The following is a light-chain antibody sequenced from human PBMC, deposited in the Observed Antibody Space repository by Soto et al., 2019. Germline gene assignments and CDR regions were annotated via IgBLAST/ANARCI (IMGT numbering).Light chain of an antibody. V-gene: IGKV3-11*01. Sequence: EIVLTQSPATLSLSPGERATLSCSASQRVSSYLAWYQQKPGQAPRILIYDAVNRATCIPARFSGSGSGADFSLPNSSLEPEDFVVYYCQQRDIWPPVTFGQGTRLEIK. J-gene: IGKJ5*01. CDR1: QRVSSY. CDR3: QQRDIWPPVT. CDR2: DAV.